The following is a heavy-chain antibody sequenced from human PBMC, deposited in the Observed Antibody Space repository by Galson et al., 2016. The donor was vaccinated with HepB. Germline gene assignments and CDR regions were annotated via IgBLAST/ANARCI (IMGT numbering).Heavy chain of an antibody. CDR1: GFTFSIYT. CDR3: ARANMAAAGVDFDF. Sequence: SLRLSCAASGFTFSIYTMNWVRQAPGKGLEWVSSISSADGYLYYADSVEGRFTISRDNAKESLYLQMNSLRVEDTAVYYCARANMAAAGVDFDFWGQGTLVTVSS. J-gene: IGHJ4*02. D-gene: IGHD6-13*01. V-gene: IGHV3-21*01. CDR2: ISSADGYL.